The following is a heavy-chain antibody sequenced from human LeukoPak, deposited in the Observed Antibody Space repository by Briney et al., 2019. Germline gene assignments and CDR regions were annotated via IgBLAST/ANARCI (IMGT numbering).Heavy chain of an antibody. CDR1: GFNFRSNG. CDR3: AKARPRNCSGAACYHYFDY. CDR2: IWYDGSNK. Sequence: GGSLRLSCAASGFNFRSNGMYWVRQAPGKGLEWVAVIWYDGSNKYYADSVKGRFTISRDNSENTLYLQVNSLRAEDTAVYYCAKARPRNCSGAACYHYFDYWGQGTLVTVSS. J-gene: IGHJ4*02. V-gene: IGHV3-30*02. D-gene: IGHD2-15*01.